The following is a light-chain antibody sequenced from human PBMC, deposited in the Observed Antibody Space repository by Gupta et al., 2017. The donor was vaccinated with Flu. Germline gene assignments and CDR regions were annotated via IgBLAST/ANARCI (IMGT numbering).Light chain of an antibody. V-gene: IGKV3-20*01. CDR1: QSVSSSY. CDR3: QQYGSSTLMYT. J-gene: IGKJ2*01. CDR2: GAS. Sequence: DIVLTQSPGTLSLSPGERATLSCRVSQSVSSSYLAWYQQKPGQAPRLLIYGASSRATGIPDRFSCSGSGTDFTLTISRLEPEDFAVYYCQQYGSSTLMYTFGQGTKLEIK.